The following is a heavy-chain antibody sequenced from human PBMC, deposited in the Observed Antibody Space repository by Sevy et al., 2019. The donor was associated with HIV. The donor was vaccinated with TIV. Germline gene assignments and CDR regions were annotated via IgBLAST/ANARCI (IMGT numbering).Heavy chain of an antibody. V-gene: IGHV3-21*01. CDR2: ISGDTYYT. Sequence: GGSLRLSCIASGITFSTSVMNWVRQSPDRGLEWVSSISGDTYYTHYADSMRGRFIVSRDNAKNSLFLEMNSLTVEDTAVYYCTRASLLGYCSTTSCYYAFDIWGPGTVVTVSS. CDR1: GITFSTSV. D-gene: IGHD2-2*01. CDR3: TRASLLGYCSTTSCYYAFDI. J-gene: IGHJ3*02.